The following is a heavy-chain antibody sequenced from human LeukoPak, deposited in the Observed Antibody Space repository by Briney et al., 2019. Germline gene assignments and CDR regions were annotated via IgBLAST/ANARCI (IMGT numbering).Heavy chain of an antibody. CDR3: ARVSMGYSYGLTHGDY. Sequence: ASVKVSCKASGYTFTGYYMHWVRQAPGQGLEWMGRINPNSGGTNYAQKFQGRVTMTRDTSISTAYMELSRLRSDDTAVYYCARVSMGYSYGLTHGDYWGQGTLVTVSS. CDR1: GYTFTGYY. D-gene: IGHD5-18*01. J-gene: IGHJ4*02. CDR2: INPNSGGT. V-gene: IGHV1-2*06.